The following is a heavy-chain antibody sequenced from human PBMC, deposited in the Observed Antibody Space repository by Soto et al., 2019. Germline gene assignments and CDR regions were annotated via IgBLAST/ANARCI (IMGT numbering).Heavy chain of an antibody. CDR2: INHSGST. D-gene: IGHD3-16*01. CDR3: ARYLGGLDI. Sequence: SETLSLTCAVSGASISSGGYSWSWIRQPPGKGLEWIGYINHSGSTYYNPSLKSRVTISVDRSKNQFSLKLSSVTAADTAVYYCARYLGGLDIWGQGTMFTVSS. CDR1: GASISSGGYS. J-gene: IGHJ3*02. V-gene: IGHV4-30-2*01.